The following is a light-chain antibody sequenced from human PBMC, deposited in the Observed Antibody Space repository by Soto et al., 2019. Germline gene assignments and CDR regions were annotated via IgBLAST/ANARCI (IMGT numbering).Light chain of an antibody. J-gene: IGKJ1*01. Sequence: DIQMTQSPSTLSASVGDRVTITCRASQSVTTWLAWYLQKPGKAPKLLIYGASSLQSGVPSRFTGSGSGTEFTLTISSLQPDDFATYYCQQYHSYSLTFGQGTKVDIK. V-gene: IGKV1-5*01. CDR3: QQYHSYSLT. CDR2: GAS. CDR1: QSVTTW.